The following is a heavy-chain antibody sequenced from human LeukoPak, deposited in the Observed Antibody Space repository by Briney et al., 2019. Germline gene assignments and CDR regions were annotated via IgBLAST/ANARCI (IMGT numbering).Heavy chain of an antibody. D-gene: IGHD2-2*01. CDR1: GFTVSSNY. J-gene: IGHJ3*01. V-gene: IGHV3-48*04. CDR3: AKNHEHGRYAGFDF. CDR2: ISSSSSTI. Sequence: GGSLRLSCAASGFTVSSNYMSWVRQAPGKGLEWVSYISSSSSTIYYADSVKGRFTISRDNAKNSLYLQMNSLRAEDTAVYYCAKNHEHGRYAGFDFWAEGALVAVSS.